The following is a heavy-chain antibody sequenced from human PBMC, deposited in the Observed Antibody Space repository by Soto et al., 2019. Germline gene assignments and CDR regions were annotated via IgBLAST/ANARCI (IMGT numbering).Heavy chain of an antibody. CDR2: IYYSGST. CDR1: GGSISSGDYY. Sequence: QVQLQESGPGLVKPSQTLSLTCTVSGGSISSGDYYWSWIRQPPGKGLEWIGYIYYSGSTYYNPSLKSRVTISVDTSKNQFSLKLSSVTAADTAVYYCARAGIEPWYYYGSGSYYIRPYGMDVWGQGTTVTVSS. D-gene: IGHD3-10*01. V-gene: IGHV4-30-4*01. CDR3: ARAGIEPWYYYGSGSYYIRPYGMDV. J-gene: IGHJ6*02.